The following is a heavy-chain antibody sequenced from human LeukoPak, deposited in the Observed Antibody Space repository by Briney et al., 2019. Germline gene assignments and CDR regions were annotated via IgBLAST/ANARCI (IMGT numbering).Heavy chain of an antibody. V-gene: IGHV4-34*01. CDR2: INHSGST. Sequence: SETLSLTCAVYGGSFSGYYWSWIRQPPGKGLEWIGEINHSGSTNYNPSLKSRVTISVDTSKNQFSLKLSSVTAADTAVYYCARGEYSSSWYRYWGQGTLVTVSS. CDR1: GGSFSGYY. D-gene: IGHD6-13*01. J-gene: IGHJ4*02. CDR3: ARGEYSSSWYRY.